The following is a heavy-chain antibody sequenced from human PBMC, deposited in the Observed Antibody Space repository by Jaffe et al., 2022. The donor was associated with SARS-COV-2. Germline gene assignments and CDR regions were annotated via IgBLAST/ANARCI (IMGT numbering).Heavy chain of an antibody. CDR2: IYWDNDK. V-gene: IGHV2-5*02. D-gene: IGHD2-21*02. CDR1: GFSLSTSGVG. J-gene: IGHJ4*02. CDR3: AHRYCGGDCYQVQFGGVDY. Sequence: QITLKESGPTLVKATQTLTLTCTFSGFSLSTSGVGVGWIRQPPGKALEWLALIYWDNDKRYSPSLKSRLTITKDTSKNQVVLTMTNMDPVDTATYYCAHRYCGGDCYQVQFGGVDYWGQGTLVTVSS.